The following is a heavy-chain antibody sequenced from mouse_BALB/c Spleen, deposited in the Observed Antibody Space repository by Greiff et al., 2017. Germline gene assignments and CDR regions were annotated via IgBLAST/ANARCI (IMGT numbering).Heavy chain of an antibody. CDR1: GFTFSSYT. D-gene: IGHD2-1*01. J-gene: IGHJ2*01. CDR3: ESSSTWDY. V-gene: IGHV5-6-5*01. Sequence: EVKLVESGGGLVKPGGSLKLSCAASGFTFSSYTMSWVRQTQEKRLVWVASISSGGSNYYSDSVKGRFTSSRDNARNILYLQMSSLRSEDTAMYYCESSSTWDYWGQGTTLTVSS. CDR2: ISSGGSN.